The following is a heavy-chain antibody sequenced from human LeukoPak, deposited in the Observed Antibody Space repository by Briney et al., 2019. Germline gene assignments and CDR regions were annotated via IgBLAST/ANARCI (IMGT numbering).Heavy chain of an antibody. Sequence: GGSLRLSCAASGFTFSSYSMNWVRQAAGKGLEWVSSISSSSSYIYYADSVKGRFTISRDNAKNSLYLQMNSLRAEDTAVYYCAREAGYSSSWYYFDYWGQGTLVTVSS. J-gene: IGHJ4*02. V-gene: IGHV3-21*01. CDR1: GFTFSSYS. D-gene: IGHD6-13*01. CDR2: ISSSSSYI. CDR3: AREAGYSSSWYYFDY.